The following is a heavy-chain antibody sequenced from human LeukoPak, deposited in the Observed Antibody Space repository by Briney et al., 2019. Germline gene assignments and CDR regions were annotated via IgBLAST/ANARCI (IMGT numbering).Heavy chain of an antibody. D-gene: IGHD3-16*01. Sequence: GGSLRLSCAASGLTFSSYSMNWVRQAPGKGQEWVSYISGSSGTIYYADSVKGRFTISRDNAKNSLYLQMNSLKGEDTAVYYCARRSEFGVLYYMDVWGKGTMVTVSS. CDR3: ARRSEFGVLYYMDV. V-gene: IGHV3-48*01. CDR2: ISGSSGTI. CDR1: GLTFSSYS. J-gene: IGHJ6*03.